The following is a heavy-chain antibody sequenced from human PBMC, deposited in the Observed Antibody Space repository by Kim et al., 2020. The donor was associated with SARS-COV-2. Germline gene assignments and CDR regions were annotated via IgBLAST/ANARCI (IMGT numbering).Heavy chain of an antibody. CDR3: ARFLGMVAGTRRFVY. J-gene: IGHJ4*02. CDR2: VYYTGST. CDR1: GGSISSYY. V-gene: IGHV4-59*08. D-gene: IGHD2-15*01. Sequence: SETLSLTCTVSGGSISSYYWSWIRQPPGKGLEWIGYVYYTGSTNYNPSLKSPVTILIDTSKNQFSLNLSSVTAADTAVYYCARFLGMVAGTRRFVYWGQG.